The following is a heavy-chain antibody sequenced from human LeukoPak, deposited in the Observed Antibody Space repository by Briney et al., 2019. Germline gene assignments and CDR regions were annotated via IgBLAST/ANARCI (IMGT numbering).Heavy chain of an antibody. CDR3: AKGDSSGWYGPYFDY. Sequence: PGGSLRLSCAASGFTFGSYAMSWVRQAPGKGLEWVSAISGSGGSTYYADSVKGRFTISRDNSKNTLYLQMNSLRAEDTAVYYCAKGDSSGWYGPYFDYWGQGTLVTVSS. V-gene: IGHV3-23*01. J-gene: IGHJ4*02. CDR2: ISGSGGST. D-gene: IGHD6-19*01. CDR1: GFTFGSYA.